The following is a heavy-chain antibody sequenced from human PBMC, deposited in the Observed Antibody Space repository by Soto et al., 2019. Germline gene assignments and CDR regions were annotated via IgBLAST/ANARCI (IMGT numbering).Heavy chain of an antibody. CDR2: IYYTETT. V-gene: IGHV4-30-4*01. Sequence: SETLSLTCAVSGVSVTNGDYYWTWMRQSPGKGLEWIGNIYYTETTNYNPSLNSRLSISIDTSRNQFSLQLTSVTAADTAIYYCARQSRGGYWFVPWGPGTLVTVSS. CDR1: GVSVTNGDYY. CDR3: ARQSRGGYWFVP. J-gene: IGHJ5*02. D-gene: IGHD6-19*01.